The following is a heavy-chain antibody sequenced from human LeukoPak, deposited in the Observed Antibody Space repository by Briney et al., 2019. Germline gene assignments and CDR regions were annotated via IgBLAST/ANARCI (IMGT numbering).Heavy chain of an antibody. D-gene: IGHD5/OR15-5a*01. J-gene: IGHJ2*01. CDR3: ARARGIYEGYFDL. CDR2: IIPMFGTA. Sequence: SVKVSCKASGGTFSIYAISWVRQAPGQGLEWMGGIIPMFGTANYAQKFQGRVTITTDESTSTTYKELSSLKSEDTAVYYCARARGIYEGYFDLWGRGTLVTVSS. CDR1: GGTFSIYA. V-gene: IGHV1-69*05.